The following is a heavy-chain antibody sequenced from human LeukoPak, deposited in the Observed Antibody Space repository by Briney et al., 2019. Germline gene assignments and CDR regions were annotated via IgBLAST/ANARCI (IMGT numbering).Heavy chain of an antibody. Sequence: GGSLRLSCAASGFTYSSYWMHWVRQAPGKGLVWVSRINSDGSTTNYADSVKGRFTISRDNAKNTPYLQMNSLRAEDTAVYYCTKNSDTSIYLRWFDPWGQGTLVTVSS. CDR3: TKNSDTSIYLRWFDP. V-gene: IGHV3-74*01. D-gene: IGHD3-22*01. CDR1: GFTYSSYW. J-gene: IGHJ5*02. CDR2: INSDGSTT.